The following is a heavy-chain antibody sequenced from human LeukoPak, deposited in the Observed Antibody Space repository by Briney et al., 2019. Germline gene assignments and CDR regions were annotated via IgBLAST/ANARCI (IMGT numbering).Heavy chain of an antibody. D-gene: IGHD3-16*02. Sequence: ASVKVSCKASGYTFTSYGISWVRQAPGQGLEWMGWISAYNGNTNYAQKLQGRVTMTTDTSTSTAYMELRSLRSDDTAVYYCARDTDDYVWGSYRGFDYWGQGILVTVSS. V-gene: IGHV1-18*04. CDR3: ARDTDDYVWGSYRGFDY. CDR2: ISAYNGNT. J-gene: IGHJ4*02. CDR1: GYTFTSYG.